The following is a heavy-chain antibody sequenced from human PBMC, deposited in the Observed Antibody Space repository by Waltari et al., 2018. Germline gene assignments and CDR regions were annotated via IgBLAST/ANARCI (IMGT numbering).Heavy chain of an antibody. CDR2: IYYSGST. J-gene: IGHJ4*02. CDR1: GVSISSSSNY. Sequence: QLQLQESGPGLVKPSETLSLTCTFSGVSISSSSNYWGWIRQTPGKGLEWIGSIYYSGSTYYNPSLKSRVTISVDTSKNQFSLKLSSVTAADTAVYYCAREYDILTGYYNGGHYFDYWGQGTLVTVSS. V-gene: IGHV4-39*07. CDR3: AREYDILTGYYNGGHYFDY. D-gene: IGHD3-9*01.